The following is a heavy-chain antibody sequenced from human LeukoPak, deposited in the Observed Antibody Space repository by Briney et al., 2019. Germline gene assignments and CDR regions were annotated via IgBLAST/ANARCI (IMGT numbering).Heavy chain of an antibody. V-gene: IGHV4-61*08. CDR2: IYYSGST. D-gene: IGHD3-22*01. CDR3: ARDPHSSGYYYGGWFDP. CDR1: GGSISSGGYY. Sequence: SETLSLTCNVSGGSISSGGYYWSWIRQPPGKGLEWIGYIYYSGSTNYNPSLKSRVTISVDTSKNQFSLKLSSVTAADTAVYYCARDPHSSGYYYGGWFDPWGQGTLVTVSS. J-gene: IGHJ5*02.